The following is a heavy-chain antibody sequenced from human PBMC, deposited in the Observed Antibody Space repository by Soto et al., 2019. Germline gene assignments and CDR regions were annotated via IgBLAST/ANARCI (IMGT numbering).Heavy chain of an antibody. V-gene: IGHV3-23*01. CDR1: GFKFSNYA. D-gene: IGHD3-16*01. J-gene: IGHJ4*02. CDR3: AKDRRAGGNSAFYFDF. CDR2: ISATGGGT. Sequence: GGSLRLSCAASGFKFSNYATSWVRQAPGKGLEWVSLISATGGGTYYADSVKGRFTISRDNSHNTLYLQVHSLTAEDTAVYYCAKDRRAGGNSAFYFDFWGQGAQVTVSS.